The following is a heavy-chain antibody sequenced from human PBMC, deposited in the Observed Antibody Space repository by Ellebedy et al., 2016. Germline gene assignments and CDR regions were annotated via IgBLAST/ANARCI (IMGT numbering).Heavy chain of an antibody. J-gene: IGHJ4*02. V-gene: IGHV3-53*01. CDR1: GFTVSSSY. Sequence: GGSLRLSCAASGFTVSSSYVSWVRQAPGKGLEWVSMTSPGGTMHYADYVKGRFTISRDNSKNTVYLQMNSLTAEDTAVYFCANSGYSYAWGYWGQGTLVTVSS. CDR3: ANSGYSYAWGY. CDR2: TSPGGTM. D-gene: IGHD5-18*01.